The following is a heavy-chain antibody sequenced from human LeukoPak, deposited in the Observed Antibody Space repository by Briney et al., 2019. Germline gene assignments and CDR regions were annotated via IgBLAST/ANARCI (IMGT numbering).Heavy chain of an antibody. CDR2: ISGSGGAT. V-gene: IGHV3-23*01. D-gene: IGHD5-18*01. Sequence: GSLRLSCAASGFTFSSYAKNWVRQAPGKGLEWVSAISGSGGATYYADSVKGRFTISRDNSKNTLYLQMNSLRAEDTALYYCAKAPSGGYSYGYAGYWGQGTLVTVSS. CDR3: AKAPSGGYSYGYAGY. J-gene: IGHJ4*02. CDR1: GFTFSSYA.